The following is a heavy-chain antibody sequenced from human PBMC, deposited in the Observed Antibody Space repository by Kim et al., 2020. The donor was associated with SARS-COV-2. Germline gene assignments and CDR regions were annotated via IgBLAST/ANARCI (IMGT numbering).Heavy chain of an antibody. J-gene: IGHJ4*02. CDR3: ASYCSGGSCYSDQAFDY. V-gene: IGHV4-39*07. D-gene: IGHD2-15*01. CDR2: IYYSGST. Sequence: SETLSLTCTVSGGSISSSSYYWGWIRQPPGKGLEWIGSIYYSGSTYYNPSLKSRVTISVDTSKNQFSLKLSSVTAADTAVYYCASYCSGGSCYSDQAFDYWGQGTLVTVSS. CDR1: GGSISSSSYY.